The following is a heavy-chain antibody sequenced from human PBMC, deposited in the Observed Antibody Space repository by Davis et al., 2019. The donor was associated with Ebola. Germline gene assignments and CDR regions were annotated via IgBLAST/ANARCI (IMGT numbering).Heavy chain of an antibody. V-gene: IGHV3-13*01. J-gene: IGHJ4*02. CDR3: ARAQFGDVVLDY. Sequence: PGGSLRLSCAASGFTFRTYDMHWDRQTTGKGLEWVSVIGTAGDTYYRGSVKGRFTISRENARNSLYLQMNSLTAGDTAVYYCARAQFGDVVLDYWGQGTLVTVSS. CDR2: IGTAGDT. CDR1: GFTFRTYD. D-gene: IGHD4-17*01.